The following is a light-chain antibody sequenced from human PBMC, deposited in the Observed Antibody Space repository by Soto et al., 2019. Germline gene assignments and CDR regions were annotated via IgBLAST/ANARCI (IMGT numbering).Light chain of an antibody. V-gene: IGKV1-5*01. CDR2: DAS. Sequence: DIQMTKSPSSLSASVVDRVTITCRASQSISSWLAWYQQKPGKAPKLLIYDASSLESGVPSRFSGSGSGTEFTLTISSLQPDDFATYYCQQYNSYSRTFGQGTKVDIK. J-gene: IGKJ1*01. CDR3: QQYNSYSRT. CDR1: QSISSW.